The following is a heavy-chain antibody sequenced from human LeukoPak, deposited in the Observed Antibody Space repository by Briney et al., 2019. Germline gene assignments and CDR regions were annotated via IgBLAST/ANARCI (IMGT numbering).Heavy chain of an antibody. Sequence: SETLSLTCTVSGGSISSGGYYWSWIRQHPGTGLEWIGYIYYSGSTYYNPSLKSRVTISVDTSKNQFSLKLSSVTAADTAVYYCARDPPPHIYGSGRGAPFDIWGQGTMVTVSS. CDR2: IYYSGST. D-gene: IGHD3-10*01. CDR3: ARDPPPHIYGSGRGAPFDI. CDR1: GGSISSGGYY. V-gene: IGHV4-31*03. J-gene: IGHJ3*02.